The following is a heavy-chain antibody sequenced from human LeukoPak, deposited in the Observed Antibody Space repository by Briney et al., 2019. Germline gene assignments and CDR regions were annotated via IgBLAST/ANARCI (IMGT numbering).Heavy chain of an antibody. J-gene: IGHJ4*02. D-gene: IGHD6-19*01. CDR2: ISGSGGST. CDR1: GFTFSSYG. CDR3: AKSIVAGTDRRY. V-gene: IGHV3-23*01. Sequence: PGGSLRLSCAASGFTFSSYGMSWVRQAPGKGLEWVSAISGSGGSTYYADSVKGRFTISRDNSKNTLYLQMNSLRAEDTAVYYCAKSIVAGTDRRYWGQGTLVTVSS.